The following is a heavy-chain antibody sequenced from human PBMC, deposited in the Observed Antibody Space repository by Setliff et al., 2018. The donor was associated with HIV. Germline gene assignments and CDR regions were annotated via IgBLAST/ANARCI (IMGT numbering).Heavy chain of an antibody. D-gene: IGHD3-3*01. V-gene: IGHV3-48*03. CDR1: GFIFSNYE. CDR3: ARDRSAFADGYYYYMDV. Sequence: SLRLSCAASGFIFSNYEMNWVRQAPGKGLEWVSYITSSSSIIYYADSVKGRFTISRDSAKNSLYLQMNSLRAEDTALYYCARDRSAFADGYYYYMDVWGKGTTVTVSS. CDR2: ITSSSSII. J-gene: IGHJ6*03.